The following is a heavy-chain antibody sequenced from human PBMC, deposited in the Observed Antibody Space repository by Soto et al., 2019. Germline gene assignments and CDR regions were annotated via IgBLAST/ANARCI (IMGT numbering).Heavy chain of an antibody. J-gene: IGHJ6*02. CDR3: ARGGAVLYRSGYYYYGMDV. Sequence: SETLSLTCTVSGGSVSSGSYYWSWIRQPPGKGLEWIGYIYYSGSTNYNPSLKSRVTISVDTSKNQLSLKLSSVTAADTAVYYCARGGAVLYRSGYYYYGMDVWGQGTTVTVSS. CDR2: IYYSGST. CDR1: GGSVSSGSYY. V-gene: IGHV4-61*01. D-gene: IGHD3-16*01.